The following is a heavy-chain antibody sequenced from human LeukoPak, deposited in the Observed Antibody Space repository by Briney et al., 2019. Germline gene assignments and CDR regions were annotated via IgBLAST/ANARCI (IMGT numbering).Heavy chain of an antibody. CDR3: ARDLRDGNSFDALDI. D-gene: IGHD4-23*01. V-gene: IGHV3-53*01. Sequence: LPGGSLRLSCAASGFTFSTYSMDWVRQAPGKGLEWVSVIYTGGSTYYAGSVKGRFTISRDKSQNTVFLQMNTLRAEDTAVYYCARDLRDGNSFDALDIWGQGTMVTVSS. J-gene: IGHJ3*02. CDR2: IYTGGST. CDR1: GFTFSTYS.